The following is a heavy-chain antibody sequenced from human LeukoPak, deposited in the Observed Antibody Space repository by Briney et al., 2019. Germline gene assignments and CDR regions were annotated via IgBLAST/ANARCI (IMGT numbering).Heavy chain of an antibody. J-gene: IGHJ6*03. V-gene: IGHV3-21*01. CDR1: GFTFSSYS. CDR2: ISSSSSYI. CDR3: ARDGGSLPTYYDFWSGYPSPYYYYYMAV. Sequence: GGSLRLSCAASGFTFSSYSMNWVRQAPGKGLEWVSSISSSSSYIYYADSVKGRFTISRDNAKNSLYLQMNSLRAEDTAVYYFARDGGSLPTYYDFWSGYPSPYYYYYMAVWGKGPTVTVS. D-gene: IGHD3-3*01.